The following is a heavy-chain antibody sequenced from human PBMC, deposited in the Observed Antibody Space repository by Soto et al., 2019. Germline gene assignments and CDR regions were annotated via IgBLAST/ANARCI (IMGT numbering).Heavy chain of an antibody. D-gene: IGHD2-21*02. CDR2: IDPSDSYT. Sequence: GESLKISCKGSGYSFSSYWISWVRQMPGKGLEWMGRIDPSDSYTNYSPSFQGHVTISADKSISTAYLQWSSLKASDTAMYYCARQGGGDCYCGVACYDVMDVWGQGTTVTVSS. CDR1: GYSFSSYW. CDR3: ARQGGGDCYCGVACYDVMDV. J-gene: IGHJ6*02. V-gene: IGHV5-10-1*01.